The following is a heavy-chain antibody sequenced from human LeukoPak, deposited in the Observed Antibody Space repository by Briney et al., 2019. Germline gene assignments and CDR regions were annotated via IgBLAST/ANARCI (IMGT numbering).Heavy chain of an antibody. J-gene: IGHJ4*02. CDR3: ARFNAPRLRYFDWLLYGPYYFDY. Sequence: ASVKVSCKASGYAFTSYDITWVRQAPGQGLEWMGWINPYNGNTNYAQKVQGRVTMTTDTSTSTAYMELRSLRSDDTAVYYCARFNAPRLRYFDWLLYGPYYFDYWGQGTLVTVSS. V-gene: IGHV1-18*01. CDR1: GYAFTSYD. D-gene: IGHD3-9*01. CDR2: INPYNGNT.